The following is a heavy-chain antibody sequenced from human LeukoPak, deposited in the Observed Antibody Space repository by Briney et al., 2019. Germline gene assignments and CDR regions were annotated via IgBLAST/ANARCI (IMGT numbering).Heavy chain of an antibody. Sequence: SQTLSLTCVVSGDSVSSKNGAWNWIRQSPSRGLEWLGRTYYRSKWYNDYAESMEGRMTISQDTSKNQYPLHLNSVTPDDTAAYYCARDLGTTGWHTFDYWGQGTLVTVSS. V-gene: IGHV6-1*01. D-gene: IGHD6-19*01. CDR3: ARDLGTTGWHTFDY. CDR2: TYYRSKWYN. CDR1: GDSVSSKNGA. J-gene: IGHJ4*02.